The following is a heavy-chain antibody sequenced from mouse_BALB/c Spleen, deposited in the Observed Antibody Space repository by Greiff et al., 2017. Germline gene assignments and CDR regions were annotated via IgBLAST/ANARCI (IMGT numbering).Heavy chain of an antibody. CDR3: ARDYYRYDSAWFAY. Sequence: QVHVKQSGAELAKPGASVKMSCKASGYTFTSYWMHWVKQRPGQGLEWIGYINPSTGYTEYNQKFKDKATLTADKSSSTAYMQLSSLTSEDSAVYYCARDYYRYDSAWFAYWGQGTLVTVSA. CDR2: INPSTGYT. CDR1: GYTFTSYW. V-gene: IGHV1-7*01. J-gene: IGHJ3*01. D-gene: IGHD2-14*01.